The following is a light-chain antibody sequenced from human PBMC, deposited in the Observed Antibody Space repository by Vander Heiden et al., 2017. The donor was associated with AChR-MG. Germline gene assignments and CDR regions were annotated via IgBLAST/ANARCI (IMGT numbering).Light chain of an antibody. V-gene: IGKV3-20*01. J-gene: IGKJ1*01. Sequence: EIILTQSPGTLSLSPGERATLSCRASQSVNSGYLAWYQHKPGQAPRLLIYGASSRVTGLPDRFSGSGSGTDFTLTISRLEPEDFAVYYCQQYSNSQTFGQGTKVEIK. CDR2: GAS. CDR3: QQYSNSQT. CDR1: QSVNSGY.